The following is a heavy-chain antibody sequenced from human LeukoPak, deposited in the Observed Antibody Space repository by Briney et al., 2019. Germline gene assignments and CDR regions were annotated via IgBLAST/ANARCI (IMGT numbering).Heavy chain of an antibody. CDR3: SKGALRAAFDV. CDR2: ISGSGDRT. V-gene: IGHV3-23*01. CDR1: GFTFSNYA. J-gene: IGHJ3*01. Sequence: PGGSLRLSCAVSGFTFSNYAMSWVRQAPGKGLEWVSAISGSGDRTYFADSVKGRFTISRDNSKNTLYLQMNSLRVEDTAVYYCSKGALRAAFDVWGQGTVVTVSS. D-gene: IGHD3-3*02.